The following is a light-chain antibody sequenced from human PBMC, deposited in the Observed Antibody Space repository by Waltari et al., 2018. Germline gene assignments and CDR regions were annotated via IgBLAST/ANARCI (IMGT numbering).Light chain of an antibody. CDR3: QKYVNLPAT. Sequence: EIVLTQSPGTLSLSPGERATLSCRANQSVSKYLTWYQQKPGQAPRLLNYDASIRATGIPDRFSGSGSGTDFSLTISRLEPEDFAVYYCQKYVNLPATFGQGTKVEIK. J-gene: IGKJ1*01. CDR1: QSVSKY. CDR2: DAS. V-gene: IGKV3-20*01.